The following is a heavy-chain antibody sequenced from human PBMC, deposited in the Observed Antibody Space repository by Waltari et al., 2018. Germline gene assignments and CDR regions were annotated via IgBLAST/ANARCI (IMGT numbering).Heavy chain of an antibody. CDR3: ASTYYYDSSGYSGPLY. CDR1: GYTFPSYA. CDR2: INAGNGNT. D-gene: IGHD3-22*01. Sequence: QVQLVQSGAEVKKPGASVQVSCKASGYTFPSYAMHWVRQAPGQRLEWMGWINAGNGNTKYSQKFQGRVTITRDTSASTAYMELSSLRSEDTAVYYCASTYYYDSSGYSGPLYWGQGTLVTVSS. V-gene: IGHV1-3*01. J-gene: IGHJ4*02.